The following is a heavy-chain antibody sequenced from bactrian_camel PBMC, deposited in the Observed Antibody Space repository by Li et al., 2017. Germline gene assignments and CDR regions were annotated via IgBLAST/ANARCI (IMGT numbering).Heavy chain of an antibody. Sequence: VQLVESGGGLVQPGGSLRLSCAASGFTFSNYAMSWVRQAPGKGLEWISGIARDSSSTAYADSVKGRFTISRDNAKNTLYLQMDNLQPEDTAMYYCAAGLLGGRWCQLLPGSFGVWGQGTQVTVS. D-gene: IGHD2*01. V-gene: IGHV3S42*01. J-gene: IGHJ6*01. CDR2: IARDSSST. CDR3: AAGLLGGRWCQLLPGSFGV. CDR1: GFTFSNYA.